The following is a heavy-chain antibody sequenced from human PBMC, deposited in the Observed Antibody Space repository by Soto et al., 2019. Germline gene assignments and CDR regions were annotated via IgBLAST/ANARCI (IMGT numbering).Heavy chain of an antibody. CDR2: IYWNDDK. D-gene: IGHD6-13*01. Sequence: GSGPTLVNPTQTLTLTCTFSGFSLSTSGVGVGWIRQPPGKALEWLALIYWNDDKRYSPSLKSRLTITKDTSKNQVVLTVTNMDPVDTATYYCAHPQRGIAAFYFDYWGQGTLVTVYS. CDR1: GFSLSTSGVG. J-gene: IGHJ4*02. CDR3: AHPQRGIAAFYFDY. V-gene: IGHV2-5*01.